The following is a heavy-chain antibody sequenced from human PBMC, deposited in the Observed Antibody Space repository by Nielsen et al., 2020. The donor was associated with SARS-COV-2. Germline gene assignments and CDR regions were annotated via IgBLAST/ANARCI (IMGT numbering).Heavy chain of an antibody. J-gene: IGHJ5*02. CDR3: ARGYTSGWYEDP. V-gene: IGHV4-34*01. CDR1: GGSFSGYY. Sequence: SQTLSLTCAVYGGSFSGYYWSWIRQPPGKGLEWIGEINHSGGTNYNTSLKSRVTISVHSSRSQFSLKLTSVTAADTAIYYCARGYTSGWYEDPWGQGTLVTVSS. D-gene: IGHD6-19*01. CDR2: INHSGGT.